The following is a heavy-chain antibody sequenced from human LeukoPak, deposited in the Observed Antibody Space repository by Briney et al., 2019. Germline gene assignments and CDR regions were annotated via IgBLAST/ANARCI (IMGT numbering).Heavy chain of an antibody. CDR1: GFTFSSYA. J-gene: IGHJ6*02. D-gene: IGHD2-2*01. V-gene: IGHV3-23*01. CDR2: ISGSGGST. Sequence: PGGSLRLSCAASGFTFSSYAMSWVRQAPGKGLEWVSAISGSGGSTYYADSVKGRFTISRDNSKNTLYLQMNSLRAEDTAVYYCAKAPPGSDQLLWGYYYYYGMDVWGQGTTVTVSS. CDR3: AKAPPGSDQLLWGYYYYYGMDV.